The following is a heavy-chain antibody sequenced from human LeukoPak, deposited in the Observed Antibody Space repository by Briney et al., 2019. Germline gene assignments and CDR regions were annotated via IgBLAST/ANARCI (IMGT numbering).Heavy chain of an antibody. V-gene: IGHV3-23*01. Sequence: GGSLRLSCAASGFTFSSYAMSWVRQAPGKGLEWVSAISGRGGSTYYADSVKGRFTISRDNSKNTLYLQMNSLRAEDTAVYYCAKDLSTPYDFWSGPLDVWGKGTTVTVSS. J-gene: IGHJ6*04. D-gene: IGHD3-3*01. CDR1: GFTFSSYA. CDR2: ISGRGGST. CDR3: AKDLSTPYDFWSGPLDV.